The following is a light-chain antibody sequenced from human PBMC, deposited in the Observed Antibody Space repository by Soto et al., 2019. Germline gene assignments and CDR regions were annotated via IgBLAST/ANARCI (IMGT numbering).Light chain of an antibody. CDR1: QSVSSSY. Sequence: EIVLTQSPGTLSLSPGERATLSCRASQSVSSSYLAWYQQKPGQAPRLLIYGASSRATGIPDRFSGSGSGTDFTLTISRLEPEDFAVYYCQQYGSSPPLTFGGETTVEIK. CDR3: QQYGSSPPLT. CDR2: GAS. V-gene: IGKV3-20*01. J-gene: IGKJ4*01.